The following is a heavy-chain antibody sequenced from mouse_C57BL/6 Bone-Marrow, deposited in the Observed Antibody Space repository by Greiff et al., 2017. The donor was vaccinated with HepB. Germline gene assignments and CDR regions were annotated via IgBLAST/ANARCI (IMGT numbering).Heavy chain of an antibody. CDR3: AGYYYGSRDWYFDV. J-gene: IGHJ1*03. D-gene: IGHD1-1*01. Sequence: QVQLVESGPGLVQPSQSLSITCTVSGFSLTSYGVHWVRQSPGKGLEWLGVIWSGGSTDYNAAFISRLSISKDNSKSQVFFKMNSLQADDTAIYYCAGYYYGSRDWYFDVWGTGTTVTVSS. CDR2: IWSGGST. CDR1: GFSLTSYG. V-gene: IGHV2-2*01.